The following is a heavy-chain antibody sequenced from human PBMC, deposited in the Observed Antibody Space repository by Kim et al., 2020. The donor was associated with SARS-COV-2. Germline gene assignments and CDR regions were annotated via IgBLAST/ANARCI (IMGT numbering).Heavy chain of an antibody. CDR1: GGSISSYY. J-gene: IGHJ4*02. CDR3: ASGYGSGRVRYFDY. V-gene: IGHV4-59*13. D-gene: IGHD3-10*01. Sequence: SETLSLTCTVSGGSISSYYWSWIRQPPGKGLEWIGYIYYSGSTNYNPSLKSRVTISVDTSKNQFSLKLSSVTAADTAVYYCASGYGSGRVRYFDYWGQGTLVTVSS. CDR2: IYYSGST.